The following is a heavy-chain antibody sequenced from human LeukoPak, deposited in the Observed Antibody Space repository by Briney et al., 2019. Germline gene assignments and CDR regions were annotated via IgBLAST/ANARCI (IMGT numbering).Heavy chain of an antibody. CDR1: GGSISSSSYY. J-gene: IGHJ5*02. CDR2: IYYSGST. V-gene: IGHV4-39*01. CDR3: ARLAGTTYPTGNWFDP. Sequence: SETLSLTCTVSGGSISSSSYYWGWIRQPPGKGLEWIGSIYYSGSTYYNPSLKSRVTISVDTSKNQFSLKLSSVTAADTAVYYCARLAGTTYPTGNWFDPWGQGTLVTVSS. D-gene: IGHD1-7*01.